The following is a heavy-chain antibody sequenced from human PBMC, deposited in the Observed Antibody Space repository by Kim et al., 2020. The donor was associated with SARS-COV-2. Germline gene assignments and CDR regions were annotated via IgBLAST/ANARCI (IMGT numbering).Heavy chain of an antibody. CDR2: INHSGST. Sequence: SETLSLTCAVYGGSFSGYYWSWIRQPPGKGLEWIGEINHSGSTNYNPSLKSRVTISVDTSKNQFSLKLSSVTAADTAVYYCARGAVAGPYNWFDPWGQGTLVTVSS. J-gene: IGHJ5*02. CDR1: GGSFSGYY. V-gene: IGHV4-34*01. D-gene: IGHD6-19*01. CDR3: ARGAVAGPYNWFDP.